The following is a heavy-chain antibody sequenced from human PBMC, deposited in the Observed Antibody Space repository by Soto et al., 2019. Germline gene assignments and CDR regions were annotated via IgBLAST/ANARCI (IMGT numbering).Heavy chain of an antibody. V-gene: IGHV1-46*01. CDR2: INPSGGST. CDR1: GYTFTSYY. Sequence: ASVKVSCKXSGYTFTSYYMHWVRQAPGQGLEWMGIINPSGGSTSYAQKFQGRVTMTRDTSTSTVYMELSSLRSEDTAVYYCAREIVVPAAIPSYYYYYYGMDVWGQETTFSVSS. CDR3: AREIVVPAAIPSYYYYYYGMDV. J-gene: IGHJ6*02. D-gene: IGHD2-2*02.